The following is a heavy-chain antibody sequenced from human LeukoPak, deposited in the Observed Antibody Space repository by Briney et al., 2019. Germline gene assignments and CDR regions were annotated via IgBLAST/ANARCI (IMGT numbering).Heavy chain of an antibody. Sequence: PSETLSLTCNVSGDSINTYFWNWLRHPPGKGLEWLGYISHSGSTNYNASLKSRLTMSVGMSKDQFSLRLTSATAADTAGYFCAKSGRLRRAFFQDWGQGILVTVSS. D-gene: IGHD3-3*01. CDR1: GDSINTYF. CDR2: ISHSGST. J-gene: IGHJ1*01. CDR3: AKSGRLRRAFFQD. V-gene: IGHV4-59*01.